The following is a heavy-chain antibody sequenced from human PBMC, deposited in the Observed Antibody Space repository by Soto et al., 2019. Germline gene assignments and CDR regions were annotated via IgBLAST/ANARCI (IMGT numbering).Heavy chain of an antibody. V-gene: IGHV1-2*04. Sequence: ASVKVSCKASGYTFTGYYMHWVRQAPGQGLEWMGWINPNSGGTNYAQKFQGWVTMTRDTSISTAYMELSRLRSDDTAVFYCARGGSLWFGELSAYYYGMDVWGQGTTVTVSS. J-gene: IGHJ6*02. D-gene: IGHD3-10*01. CDR1: GYTFTGYY. CDR3: ARGGSLWFGELSAYYYGMDV. CDR2: INPNSGGT.